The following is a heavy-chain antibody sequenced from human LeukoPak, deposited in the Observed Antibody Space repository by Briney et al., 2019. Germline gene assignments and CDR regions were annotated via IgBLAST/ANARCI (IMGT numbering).Heavy chain of an antibody. D-gene: IGHD2-2*01. Sequence: SETLSLTCTVSGYSISSGYYWGWIRQPPGKGLEWIGSIYHSGSTYYNPSLKSRVTISVDTSKNQFSLKLSSVTAADTAVYYCARGIVVVPAAISAFDYWGLGTLVTVSS. J-gene: IGHJ4*02. CDR3: ARGIVVVPAAISAFDY. CDR1: GYSISSGYY. V-gene: IGHV4-38-2*02. CDR2: IYHSGST.